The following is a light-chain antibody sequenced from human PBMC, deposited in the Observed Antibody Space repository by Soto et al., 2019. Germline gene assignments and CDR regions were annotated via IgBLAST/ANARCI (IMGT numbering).Light chain of an antibody. J-gene: IGKJ1*01. V-gene: IGKV1-5*03. CDR3: QHYNSYSEA. CDR1: QTISSW. CDR2: RAS. Sequence: DIQMTQSPSTLSGSVGDRVTITCRASQTISSWLAWYQQKPGKAPKLLIYRASTLKSGVPSRFRGSGSGTEFTLTISSLQPEDFATYYCQHYNSYSEAFGQGTKVDI.